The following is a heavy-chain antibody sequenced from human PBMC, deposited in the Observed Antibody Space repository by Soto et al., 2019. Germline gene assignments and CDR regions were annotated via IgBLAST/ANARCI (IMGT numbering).Heavy chain of an antibody. J-gene: IGHJ4*02. V-gene: IGHV4-38-2*01. D-gene: IGHD6-13*01. CDR3: VRGAGSDSWYETDY. CDR1: GYSISSGYY. Sequence: SETLSLTCAVSGYSISSGYYWGWSRQPPGKGLEWLGTTYYGASSYYNPSLRSQITILLDTSTTQLSLKLSSVTAADTAVYFCVRGAGSDSWYETDYWGQGTLVTVSS. CDR2: TYYGASS.